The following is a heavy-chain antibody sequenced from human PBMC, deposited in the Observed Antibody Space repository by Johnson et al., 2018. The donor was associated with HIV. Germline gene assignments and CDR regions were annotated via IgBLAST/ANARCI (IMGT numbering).Heavy chain of an antibody. Sequence: QVQLVESGGGLVQPGGSLRLSCAASGFTFSNYDMHWVRQAPGKGLEWVAFIRHDGSNKYYADSVKGRFTISSDNSKNTLYLQMDSLRAEDTAVYYCAKGHPYYYGSGSYYNGDAFDIWGQGTMVTVSS. J-gene: IGHJ3*02. CDR2: IRHDGSNK. CDR1: GFTFSNYD. V-gene: IGHV3-30*02. D-gene: IGHD3-10*01. CDR3: AKGHPYYYGSGSYYNGDAFDI.